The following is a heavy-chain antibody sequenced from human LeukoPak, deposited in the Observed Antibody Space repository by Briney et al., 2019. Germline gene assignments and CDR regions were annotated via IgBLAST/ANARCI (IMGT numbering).Heavy chain of an antibody. CDR3: AKGGLRDGYNYAS. CDR1: GFTFSSSA. J-gene: IGHJ5*02. CDR2: ISDTGRLS. D-gene: IGHD5-24*01. V-gene: IGHV3-23*01. Sequence: GSLRLSCAASGFTFSSSAMSWVRQAPGKGLEWVAAISDTGRLSYCADSVNGRFTISRDNSKNTLSLQMNSLRAADTAVYYCAKGGLRDGYNYASWGQGTLITVSS.